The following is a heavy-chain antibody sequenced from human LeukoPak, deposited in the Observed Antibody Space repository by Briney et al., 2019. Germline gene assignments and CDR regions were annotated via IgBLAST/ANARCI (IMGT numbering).Heavy chain of an antibody. CDR1: GGSMSSYH. D-gene: IGHD3-9*01. CDR3: ARQRGKMRFFDFVALDY. CDR2: IYSGGST. J-gene: IGHJ4*02. Sequence: SETLSRTCTVSGGSMSSYHWSWIRQPPGKGLEWIGTIYSGGSTYYSPSLKSRVTISIDTSNNQFFLKLNSVTAADTAVYYCARQRGKMRFFDFVALDYWGQGTLVTVSS. V-gene: IGHV4-39*01.